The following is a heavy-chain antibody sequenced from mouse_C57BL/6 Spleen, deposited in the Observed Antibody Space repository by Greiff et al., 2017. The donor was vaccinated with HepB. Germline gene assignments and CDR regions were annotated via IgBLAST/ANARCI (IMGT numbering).Heavy chain of an antibody. Sequence: DVQLVESGGGLVKPGGSLKLSCAASGFTFSDYGMHWVRQAPEKGLEWVAYISSGSSTIYYADTVKGRFTISRDNAKNTLFLQMTSLRSEDTAMYYCARDPYYYGSSHWYFDVWGTGTTVTFSS. CDR3: ARDPYYYGSSHWYFDV. J-gene: IGHJ1*03. CDR2: ISSGSSTI. D-gene: IGHD1-1*01. V-gene: IGHV5-17*01. CDR1: GFTFSDYG.